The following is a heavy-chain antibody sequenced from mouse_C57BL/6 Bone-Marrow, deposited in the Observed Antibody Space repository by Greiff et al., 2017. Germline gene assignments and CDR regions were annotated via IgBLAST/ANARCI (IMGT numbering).Heavy chain of an antibody. CDR3: ARSRGYGSSRYYFDY. D-gene: IGHD1-1*01. V-gene: IGHV14-3*01. J-gene: IGHJ2*01. CDR1: GFNIKNTY. Sequence: VQLQQSVAELVRPGASVKLSCTASGFNIKNTYMHWVKQRPEQGLEWIGRIDPANGNTKYAPKFQGKATITADTSSNTAYLQLSSLTSEDTAIYYCARSRGYGSSRYYFDYWGQGTTLTVSS. CDR2: IDPANGNT.